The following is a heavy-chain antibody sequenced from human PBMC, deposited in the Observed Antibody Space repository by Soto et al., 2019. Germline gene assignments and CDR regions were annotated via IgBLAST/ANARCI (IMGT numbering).Heavy chain of an antibody. J-gene: IGHJ6*02. Sequence: EVKVLESGGDLVQPGGSLRLSCVASGFTFSEYAMTWVRQAPGKGLDWVSSVSANGDITYYADSVKGRFTISRDNSNNRLLLQMNSLRAEDTALYYCARGDRGGSGSPASYYFSGLDVWGQGTTVIVSS. CDR3: ARGDRGGSGSPASYYFSGLDV. CDR2: VSANGDIT. D-gene: IGHD3-10*01. V-gene: IGHV3-23*01. CDR1: GFTFSEYA.